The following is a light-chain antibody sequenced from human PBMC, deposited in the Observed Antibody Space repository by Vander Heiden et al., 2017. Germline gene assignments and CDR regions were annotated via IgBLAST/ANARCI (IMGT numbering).Light chain of an antibody. CDR1: SSDVGKYNH. V-gene: IGLV2-8*01. CDR2: DVN. J-gene: IGLJ3*02. CDR3: SSNAGSNNLV. Sequence: QSALTQPHSASGSPGQSVTIDCTGTSSDVGKYNHVQWYQQHPGKAPKLMIYDVNRRASGVPLRFSGSKSANTASLTVSGLQAEDEAVYYCSSNAGSNNLVFGGGTRLTVL.